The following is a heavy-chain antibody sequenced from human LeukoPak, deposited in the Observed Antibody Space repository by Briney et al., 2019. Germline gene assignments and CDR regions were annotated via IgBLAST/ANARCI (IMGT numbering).Heavy chain of an antibody. J-gene: IGHJ5*02. D-gene: IGHD3-10*01. CDR3: ARDHYYGSGSKP. CDR2: INPNSGGT. V-gene: IGHV1-2*02. CDR1: GYTFTGYY. Sequence: ASVKVSCKASGYTFTGYYMHWVRQAPGQGLEWMGWINPNSGGTNYAQKFQGRVTMTRDTSISTAYMELSRLRSDDTAVYYCARDHYYGSGSKPWGQGTLVTVSS.